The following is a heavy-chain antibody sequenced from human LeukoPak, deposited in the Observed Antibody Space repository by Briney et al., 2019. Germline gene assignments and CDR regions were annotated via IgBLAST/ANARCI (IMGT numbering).Heavy chain of an antibody. V-gene: IGHV3-23*01. Sequence: GGSLRLSCAASGFTFSSYAMSWVRQAPGKGLEWVSVISGSGNSTYYADSVKGRFTISRDNSKNTLYLQMNSLRAEDTAVYYCAKVLYGDYGWDAFDIWGQGTMVTVSS. J-gene: IGHJ3*02. CDR3: AKVLYGDYGWDAFDI. D-gene: IGHD4-17*01. CDR2: ISGSGNST. CDR1: GFTFSSYA.